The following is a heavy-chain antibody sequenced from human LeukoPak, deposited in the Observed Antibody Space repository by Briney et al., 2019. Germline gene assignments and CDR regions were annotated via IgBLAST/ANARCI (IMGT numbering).Heavy chain of an antibody. D-gene: IGHD4-23*01. V-gene: IGHV3-53*01. Sequence: ETLSLTCAVYGGSFSGYYWSWVRQAPGKGLEWVSVIYSGGSTYYADSVKGRFTISRDNSKNTLYLQMNSLRAEDTAVYYCARAGVAGGNSDAFDIWGQGTMVTVSS. CDR1: GGSFSGYY. CDR3: ARAGVAGGNSDAFDI. CDR2: IYSGGST. J-gene: IGHJ3*02.